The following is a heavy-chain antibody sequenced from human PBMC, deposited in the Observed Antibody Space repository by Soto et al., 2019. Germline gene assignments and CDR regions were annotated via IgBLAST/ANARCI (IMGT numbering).Heavy chain of an antibody. CDR2: ISGSGGST. D-gene: IGHD6-19*01. V-gene: IGHV3-23*01. J-gene: IGHJ6*02. Sequence: EVQLLESGGGLVQPGGSLRLSCAASGFTFSSYAMSWVRQAPGKVLEWVAAISGSGGSTYYADSVKGRFTISRDNSKNTLYLQMDSVRAEDPAVYHCAKSSGWVGSYYYYGRDVWGQGTTVTVSS. CDR1: GFTFSSYA. CDR3: AKSSGWVGSYYYYGRDV.